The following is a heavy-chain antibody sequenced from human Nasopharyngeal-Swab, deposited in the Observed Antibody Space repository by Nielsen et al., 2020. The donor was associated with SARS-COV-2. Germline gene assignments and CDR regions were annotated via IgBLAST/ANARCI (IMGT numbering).Heavy chain of an antibody. CDR1: GFTVSSYY. D-gene: IGHD3-16*01. CDR2: IYSGGSR. CDR3: ARGGGDECVWGGYNYYFDY. Sequence: GASLTISCAASGFTVSSYYMCWVRQAPGKGPEWLSVIYSGGSRYSADSVKDRFTISRDNSKNTLYLQMNSLRAEDTAVYYCARGGGDECVWGGYNYYFDYWGQGTLVTVSS. V-gene: IGHV3-53*01. J-gene: IGHJ4*02.